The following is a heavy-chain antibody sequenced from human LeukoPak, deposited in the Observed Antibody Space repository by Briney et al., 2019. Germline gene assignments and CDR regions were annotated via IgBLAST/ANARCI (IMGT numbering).Heavy chain of an antibody. CDR3: ARGPQYCSDGSCYSYAFDI. CDR2: IYYSGST. D-gene: IGHD2-15*01. J-gene: IGHJ3*02. V-gene: IGHV4-59*01. CDR1: GGSISTSY. Sequence: SETLSLTCTVSGGSISTSYWSWIRQPPGKGLEWIGYIYYSGSTNYNPSLKSRVTISVDPSKNQFSLKLSSVTAADTAVYYCARGPQYCSDGSCYSYAFDIWGQGTMVTVSS.